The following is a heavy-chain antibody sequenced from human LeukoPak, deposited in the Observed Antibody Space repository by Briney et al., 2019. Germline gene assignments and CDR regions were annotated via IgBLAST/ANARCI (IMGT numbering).Heavy chain of an antibody. CDR1: GGSFSGYY. CDR3: AREGNGYYFDY. J-gene: IGHJ4*02. V-gene: IGHV4-34*01. CDR2: INHSGGT. D-gene: IGHD4-23*01. Sequence: SETLSLTCAVYGGSFSGYYWSWIRQPRGKGLEWIGEINHSGGTNYNPSLKSRVTISVDTSKNQFSLKLSSVTAADTAVYYCAREGNGYYFDYWGQGTLVTVSS.